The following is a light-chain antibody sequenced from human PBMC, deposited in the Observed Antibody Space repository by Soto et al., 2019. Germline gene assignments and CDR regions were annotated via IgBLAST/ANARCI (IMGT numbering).Light chain of an antibody. CDR3: QQNDNLPPT. Sequence: DIQMTQSPSSLSASVGDRVTITCQASQDISNYLNWYQQKPGKAPKLLIYDASNLETGVPSRFSGSGSGTDFTFTISSLQPEDIATYYCQQNDNLPPTFGQGTKREIK. J-gene: IGKJ2*01. V-gene: IGKV1-33*01. CDR1: QDISNY. CDR2: DAS.